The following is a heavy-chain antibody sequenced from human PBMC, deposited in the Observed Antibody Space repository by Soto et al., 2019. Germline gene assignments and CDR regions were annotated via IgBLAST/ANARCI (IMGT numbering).Heavy chain of an antibody. V-gene: IGHV3-23*01. CDR3: AKDGGSVCSGGTCYFQAPDY. J-gene: IGHJ4*02. CDR1: GFTFSSYA. D-gene: IGHD2-15*01. Sequence: EVQLLESGGGLVRPGGSLRVSCAASGFTFSSYAMSWVRQAPGKGLEWVSGIDGSGRNTYYADSVKGRFTISRDNSKNTLSVQMDSLRVEDTALYYCAKDGGSVCSGGTCYFQAPDYWGQGTLVTVSS. CDR2: IDGSGRNT.